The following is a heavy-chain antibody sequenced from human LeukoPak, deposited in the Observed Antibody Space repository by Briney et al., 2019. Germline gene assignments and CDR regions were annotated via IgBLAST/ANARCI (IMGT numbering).Heavy chain of an antibody. CDR1: GFTFRSYG. CDR3: AKEEVISGNHGVYCDY. V-gene: IGHV3-30*02. D-gene: IGHD3-22*01. CDR2: IRYDGNSN. Sequence: PGGSLRLSCAASGFTFRSYGMHWVRQAPGKGLEWVAFIRYDGNSNYYADSVKGRFTISRDNSRSTLYLQMNSLRAEDTAVYYCAKEEVISGNHGVYCDYWSQGTLVTVSS. J-gene: IGHJ4*02.